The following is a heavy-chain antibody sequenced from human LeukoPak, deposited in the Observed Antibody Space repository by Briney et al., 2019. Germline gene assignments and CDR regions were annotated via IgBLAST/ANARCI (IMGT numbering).Heavy chain of an antibody. Sequence: YPSETLSLTCTVSGGSISSSSNYWGWIRQPPGKGLEWIGSIYYSGSTYYNPSLKSRVTISVDTSKNQFSLKLSSVTAADTAVYYCARVDIVLMVYVIFDYWGQGTLVTVSS. D-gene: IGHD2-8*01. CDR2: IYYSGST. CDR1: GGSISSSSNY. CDR3: ARVDIVLMVYVIFDY. J-gene: IGHJ4*02. V-gene: IGHV4-39*01.